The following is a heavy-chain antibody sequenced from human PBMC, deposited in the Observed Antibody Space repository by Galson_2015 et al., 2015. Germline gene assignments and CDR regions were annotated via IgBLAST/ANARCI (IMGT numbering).Heavy chain of an antibody. V-gene: IGHV1-46*01. Sequence: SVKVSCKASGYTFTSYYMHWVRQAPGQGLEWMGIINPSGGSTSYAQKFQGRVTMTRDTSTSTVYMELSSLRSEDTAVYYCASLPGDYDDYYYGMDVWGQGTTVTVSS. CDR3: ASLPGDYDDYYYGMDV. CDR2: INPSGGST. D-gene: IGHD4-17*01. J-gene: IGHJ6*02. CDR1: GYTFTSYY.